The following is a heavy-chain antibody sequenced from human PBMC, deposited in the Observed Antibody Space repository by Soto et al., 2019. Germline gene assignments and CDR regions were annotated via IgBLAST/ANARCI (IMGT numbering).Heavy chain of an antibody. D-gene: IGHD1-26*01. CDR3: ATSYSNALYTY. CDR1: GDSVTSHY. CDR2: MHYTGFS. V-gene: IGHV4-59*02. J-gene: IGHJ4*02. Sequence: PEETLSLTCSFSGDSVTSHYLTWIRQSPEKGLEWIGYMHYTGFSHYNPSLKSRLTISVDRSKNQFTLQLTSVTVEDTAVYYWATSYSNALYTYWGQGTQVTVSS.